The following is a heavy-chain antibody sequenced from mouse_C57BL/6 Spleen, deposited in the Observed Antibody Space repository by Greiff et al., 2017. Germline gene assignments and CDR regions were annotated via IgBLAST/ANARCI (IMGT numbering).Heavy chain of an antibody. CDR3: ARNYGYDDPWFAY. CDR2: INPGSGGT. V-gene: IGHV1-54*01. J-gene: IGHJ3*01. Sequence: QVQLQQPGTELVKPGASVKLSCKASGYAFTNYLIEWVKQRPGQGLEWIGVINPGSGGTNYNEKFKGKATLTADKSSSTAYMQLSSLTSEDSAVYFCARNYGYDDPWFAYWGQGTLVTVSA. D-gene: IGHD2-2*01. CDR1: GYAFTNYL.